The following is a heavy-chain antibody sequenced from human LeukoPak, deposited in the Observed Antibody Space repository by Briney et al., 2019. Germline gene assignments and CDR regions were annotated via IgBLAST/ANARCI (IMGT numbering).Heavy chain of an antibody. Sequence: GGSLRLSCAASGFTFSSYARSRVRPDTGKGLEWVSAISGSGGSTYYADSVKGRFTISRDNSKNTLYLQMNSLRAEDTAVYYCAKGVWGYFDYWGQGTLVTVSS. J-gene: IGHJ4*02. CDR2: ISGSGGST. D-gene: IGHD3-16*01. CDR1: GFTFSSYA. CDR3: AKGVWGYFDY. V-gene: IGHV3-23*01.